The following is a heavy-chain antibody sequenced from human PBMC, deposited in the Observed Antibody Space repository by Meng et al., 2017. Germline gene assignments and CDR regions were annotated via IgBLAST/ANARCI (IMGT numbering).Heavy chain of an antibody. Sequence: GESLKISCAASGFTFSDYAMSWVRQAPGKGLEWVSAISGSGGSTYYADSVKGRFTISRDNSKNTLYLQMNSLRAEDTAVYYCAKVSYSGSYKLGFDPWGQGTRVTVSS. CDR1: GFTFSDYA. J-gene: IGHJ5*02. D-gene: IGHD1-26*01. CDR2: ISGSGGST. CDR3: AKVSYSGSYKLGFDP. V-gene: IGHV3-23*01.